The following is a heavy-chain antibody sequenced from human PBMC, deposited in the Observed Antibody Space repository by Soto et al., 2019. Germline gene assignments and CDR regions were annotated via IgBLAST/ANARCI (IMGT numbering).Heavy chain of an antibody. J-gene: IGHJ4*02. V-gene: IGHV1-18*01. D-gene: IGHD2-15*01. CDR2: ISTLNGQT. Sequence: QVQLIQSGAEVKKPGASVKVSCQASGYTFITYGVSWVRQAPGQGLEWMGWISTLNGQTEYAQQFQDRITMTTDTSTNTGYMELRSLTSDDTAIYYCARGMVAASTSAFEHWGQGTPVIVSS. CDR3: ARGMVAASTSAFEH. CDR1: GYTFITYG.